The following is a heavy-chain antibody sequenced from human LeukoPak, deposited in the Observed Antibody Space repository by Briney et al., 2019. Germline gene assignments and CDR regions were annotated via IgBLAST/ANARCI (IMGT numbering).Heavy chain of an antibody. J-gene: IGHJ6*02. CDR1: GFTVSSKY. D-gene: IGHD5-12*01. V-gene: IGHV3-53*05. CDR2: IYSGGST. Sequence: GGSLRLSCAASGFTVSSKYMSWVRQAPGKGLEWVSVIYSGGSTYYADSVKGRFTISRDNSKNTLYLQMNSLRAEDTAVYYCARGDIVATDYYYGMDVWGQGTTVTVSS. CDR3: ARGDIVATDYYYGMDV.